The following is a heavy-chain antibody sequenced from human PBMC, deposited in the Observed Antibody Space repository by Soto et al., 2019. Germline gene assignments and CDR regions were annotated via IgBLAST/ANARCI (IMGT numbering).Heavy chain of an antibody. Sequence: QLQLQESGPGLVKPSETLSLTCTVSGGSISSNNYYWGWIRQPPGKGLEWIGSVYYSGSNYYNPSLRRRVTITLDTHKKQFSLRWSSVTAADTAVYYCARDFGWGSGYGIDVWGQGTRVTVSS. J-gene: IGHJ6*02. CDR2: VYYSGSN. D-gene: IGHD3-10*01. V-gene: IGHV4-39*01. CDR3: ARDFGWGSGYGIDV. CDR1: GGSISSNNYY.